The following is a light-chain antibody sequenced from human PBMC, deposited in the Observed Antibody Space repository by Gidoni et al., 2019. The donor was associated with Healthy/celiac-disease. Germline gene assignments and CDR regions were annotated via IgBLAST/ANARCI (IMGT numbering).Light chain of an antibody. CDR2: AAS. J-gene: IGKJ1*01. V-gene: IGKV1-39*01. Sequence: IQMTQSPSSLSASVGDRVTITCRASQSISSYLNWYQQKPGKAPKLLIYAASSLQSGVPSRFSGSGSGTDFTLTISSLQPEDCATYYCQQSYSTPRTFGQXTKVEIK. CDR3: QQSYSTPRT. CDR1: QSISSY.